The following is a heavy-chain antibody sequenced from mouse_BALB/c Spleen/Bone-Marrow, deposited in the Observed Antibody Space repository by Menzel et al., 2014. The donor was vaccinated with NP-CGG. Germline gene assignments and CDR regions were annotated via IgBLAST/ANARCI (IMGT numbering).Heavy chain of an antibody. CDR3: SIDEFDYCDH. J-gene: IGHJ2*01. CDR2: IYPGSGNS. CDR1: GCSFIDYY. V-gene: IGHV1-84*02. Sequence: VQLQQSGPELVKPGASVQISCRASGCSFIDYYINWVQQKPRPGLEWIGWIYPGSGNSKKNEQFKGKATLTVDPSSSIAHMQLSSLTSEDSAVYFCSIDEFDYCDHGGQCITLTVAS.